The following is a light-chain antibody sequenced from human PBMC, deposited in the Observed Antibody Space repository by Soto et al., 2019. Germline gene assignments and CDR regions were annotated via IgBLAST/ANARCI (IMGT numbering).Light chain of an antibody. CDR2: SDT. CDR3: ATWDDSLNGVI. Sequence: QSVLTQPPSASGTPGQRGTISCSGSNSNVGNNAVSWYHQVPGTAPILLIYSDTQRPSGVPDRFSGSKSGTSASLTVSGLQSGDEADYYCATWDDSLNGVIFGGGTKLTVL. J-gene: IGLJ2*01. V-gene: IGLV1-44*01. CDR1: NSNVGNNA.